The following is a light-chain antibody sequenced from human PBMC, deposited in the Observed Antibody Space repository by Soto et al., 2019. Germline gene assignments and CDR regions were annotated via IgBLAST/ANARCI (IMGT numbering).Light chain of an antibody. CDR1: SSDVGGYNY. Sequence: QSVLTQPASVSGSPGQSITISCTGTSSDVGGYNYVSWYQQHPGKAPKLMIYDVSNRPSGVSNRFSGSKSGNTASLTISGLQAEDEADYYCSSYTSSSTLAFGGGIKLTVL. J-gene: IGLJ3*02. V-gene: IGLV2-14*01. CDR3: SSYTSSSTLA. CDR2: DVS.